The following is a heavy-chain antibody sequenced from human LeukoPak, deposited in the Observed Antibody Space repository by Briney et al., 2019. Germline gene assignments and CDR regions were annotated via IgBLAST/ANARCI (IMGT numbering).Heavy chain of an antibody. V-gene: IGHV3-23*01. CDR2: ISGSGGST. J-gene: IGHJ6*02. CDR3: AKETGDYGEYYYYGMDV. Sequence: TGGSLRLSCAASGFTFSSYAMSWVRQAPGKGLEWVSAISGSGGSTYYADSVKGRFTISRDNSKNTLYLQMNSLRAEDTAVYYCAKETGDYGEYYYYGMDVWGQGTTVTVSS. CDR1: GFTFSSYA. D-gene: IGHD4-17*01.